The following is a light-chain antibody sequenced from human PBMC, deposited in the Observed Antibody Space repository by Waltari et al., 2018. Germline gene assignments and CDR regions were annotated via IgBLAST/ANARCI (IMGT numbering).Light chain of an antibody. CDR3: LLYYRGVRM. CDR2: DIK. CDR1: TGPVTAGHF. J-gene: IGLJ3*02. V-gene: IGLV7-46*01. Sequence: QAVVTPEPSLTVSPGGTVTLTCGSSTGPVTAGHFPYWFQLKPGQAPRTLIYDIKYKHSGAPSRFSGSLLGDKAALTLSGAQPEDEAEYYCLLYYRGVRMFGGGTKLTVL.